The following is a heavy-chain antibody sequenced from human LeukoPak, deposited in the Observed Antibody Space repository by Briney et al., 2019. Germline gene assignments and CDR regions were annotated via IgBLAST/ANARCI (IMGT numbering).Heavy chain of an antibody. V-gene: IGHV3-7*03. Sequence: GGSLRLSCAASGFTFSSYWMSWVRQAPGKGLEWVANIKYDGSEKDYVDSVKGRFTISRDNAKNSLYLQMNSLRAEDTALYYCASSKRAAVAGSYDYWGQGTLVTVSS. CDR1: GFTFSSYW. J-gene: IGHJ4*02. D-gene: IGHD6-19*01. CDR2: IKYDGSEK. CDR3: ASSKRAAVAGSYDY.